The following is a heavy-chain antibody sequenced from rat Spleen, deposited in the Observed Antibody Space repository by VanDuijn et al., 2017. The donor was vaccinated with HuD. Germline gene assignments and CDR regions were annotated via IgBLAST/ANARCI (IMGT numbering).Heavy chain of an antibody. Sequence: EVQLVESGGGLVQPGRSLKLSCAASAFTFSDYNMAWVRQAPEKGLEWVASISYEDRNTYYGDSVKGRFTISRDNAKSTLYLQMNSLRSEDTATYYCATPVNYGDVMDAWGEGAAVTVSS. CDR1: AFTFSDYN. D-gene: IGHD1-11*01. CDR2: ISYEDRNT. CDR3: ATPVNYGDVMDA. V-gene: IGHV5-22*01. J-gene: IGHJ4*01.